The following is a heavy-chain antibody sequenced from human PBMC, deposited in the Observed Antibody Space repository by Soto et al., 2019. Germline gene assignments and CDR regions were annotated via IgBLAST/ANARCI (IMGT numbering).Heavy chain of an antibody. Sequence: GGSLRLSCAASGFTFSSYAMSWVRQAPGKGLEWVSAISGSGGSTYYADSVKGRFTISRDNSKNTLYLQMNSLRAEDTAVYYCARPPWIQLWLRSFPYYYMDVWGKGTTVTVSS. CDR1: GFTFSSYA. J-gene: IGHJ6*03. CDR2: ISGSGGST. V-gene: IGHV3-23*01. CDR3: ARPPWIQLWLRSFPYYYMDV. D-gene: IGHD5-18*01.